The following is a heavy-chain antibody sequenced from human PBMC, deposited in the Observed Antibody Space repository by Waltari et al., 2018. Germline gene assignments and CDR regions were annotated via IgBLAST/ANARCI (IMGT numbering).Heavy chain of an antibody. J-gene: IGHJ6*02. V-gene: IGHV3-11*04. Sequence: QVQLVESGGGLVNPGGSLSLSCAASGFSFSDYYLTWIRQAPGKGLEWIAYISSRDNIIYHADSVKGRFTISRDNAKNSLFLQMKSLRAEDTAVYYCAREGAEQWVVEDYGMDVWGQGTTVTVS. CDR1: GFSFSDYY. D-gene: IGHD6-19*01. CDR3: AREGAEQWVVEDYGMDV. CDR2: ISSRDNII.